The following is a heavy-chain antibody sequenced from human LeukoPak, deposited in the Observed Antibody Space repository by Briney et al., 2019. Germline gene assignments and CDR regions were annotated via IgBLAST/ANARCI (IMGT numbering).Heavy chain of an antibody. CDR2: ISSSSSNI. Sequence: PGGSLRLSCAASGFTFSSYSMNWVRQAPGKGLEWVSYISSSSSNIYYADSVKGRFTISRDNAKNSLYLQMNSLRAEDTAVYYCARDKENWNYVSWLDRWGQGTLVTVSS. CDR1: GFTFSSYS. CDR3: ARDKENWNYVSWLDR. D-gene: IGHD1-7*01. V-gene: IGHV3-48*04. J-gene: IGHJ5*02.